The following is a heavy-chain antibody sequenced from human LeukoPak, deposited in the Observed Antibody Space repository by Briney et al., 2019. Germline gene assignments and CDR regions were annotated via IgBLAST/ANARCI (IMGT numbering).Heavy chain of an antibody. Sequence: GASVKVSCKASGYTFTSYGISWVRQAPGQGLEGMGLISAYNGNTNYAQKLQGRVTMTTDTSTSTPYMELRSLRSDDTAVYYCARSNYYDSSGYGDYWGQGTLVTVSS. J-gene: IGHJ4*02. CDR3: ARSNYYDSSGYGDY. CDR2: ISAYNGNT. V-gene: IGHV1-18*01. CDR1: GYTFTSYG. D-gene: IGHD3-22*01.